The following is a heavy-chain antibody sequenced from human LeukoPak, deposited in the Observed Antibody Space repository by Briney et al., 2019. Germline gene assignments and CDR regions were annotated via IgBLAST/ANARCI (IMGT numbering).Heavy chain of an antibody. Sequence: GGSLRLSCAASGFTFSSYAMSWVRQAPGKGLEWVSAISGSGGSTYYADSVKGRFTISRDNSKNTLYLQMNSLRAEDTAVYYCAKDTFAASSYYDYVWGSYPFGYWGQGTLVTVSS. CDR2: ISGSGGST. V-gene: IGHV3-23*01. J-gene: IGHJ4*02. CDR3: AKDTFAASSYYDYVWGSYPFGY. CDR1: GFTFSSYA. D-gene: IGHD3-16*02.